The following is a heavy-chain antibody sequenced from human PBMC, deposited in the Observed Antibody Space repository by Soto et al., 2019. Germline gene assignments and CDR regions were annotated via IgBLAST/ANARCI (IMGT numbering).Heavy chain of an antibody. CDR1: GFNLSHPW. D-gene: IGHD3-9*01. CDR2: IKSETDGGTA. CDR3: TTGIYYDLLTGYHDVAY. V-gene: IGHV3-15*01. Sequence: EVQLVQSGGGLVKPGGSLRLSCAASGFNLSHPWMTLVRQAAGKGLEWVGRIKSETDGGTADYAAPVKGRITISRDDSKNTVYLQMNSLKTEDTAVYYCTTGIYYDLLTGYHDVAYWGQGTLVTVSS. J-gene: IGHJ4*02.